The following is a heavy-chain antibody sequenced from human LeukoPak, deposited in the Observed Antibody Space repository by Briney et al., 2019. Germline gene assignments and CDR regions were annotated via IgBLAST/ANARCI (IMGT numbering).Heavy chain of an antibody. CDR1: GFTFSTYA. CDR3: AKGLEQWLVRQLSVDP. Sequence: PGGSVRLSCSASGFTFSTYAIHWVRQAPGKGLEYVSVISSNGGRIYYADSVKGRFTISRDNSKNTVYLQMNSLRAEDTAVYYCAKGLEQWLVRQLSVDPWGQGTLVTVSS. D-gene: IGHD6-19*01. J-gene: IGHJ5*02. CDR2: ISSNGGRI. V-gene: IGHV3-64*04.